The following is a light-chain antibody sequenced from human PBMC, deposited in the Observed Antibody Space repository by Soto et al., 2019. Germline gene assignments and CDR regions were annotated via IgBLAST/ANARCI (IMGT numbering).Light chain of an antibody. CDR1: QSTSSW. CDR2: DVY. J-gene: IGKJ1*01. CDR3: QQYQSDKWT. V-gene: IGKV1-5*01. Sequence: DIQMTQSPSTLSASVGDRVTITCRASQSTSSWLAWYQQKQGKAPKLLLYDVYTLERGVQSRFSGSGSATEFTLTIRDLQPDDFATYYCQQYQSDKWTFGQGTKLAIK.